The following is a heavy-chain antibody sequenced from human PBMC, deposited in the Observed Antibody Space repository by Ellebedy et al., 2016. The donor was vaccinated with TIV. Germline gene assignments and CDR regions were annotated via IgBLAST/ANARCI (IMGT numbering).Heavy chain of an antibody. CDR3: ARVSGSYYKSSSGAYFDN. V-gene: IGHV1-18*01. CDR1: GYNFSSYG. CDR2: ISSYNGDT. D-gene: IGHD1-26*01. Sequence: AASVKVSCKASGYNFSSYGITGVRQAPGQGLEWMGWISSYNGDTNYAQKLQGRVTMTTDTSTSTAYMELRSLRSDDTALYYCARVSGSYYKSSSGAYFDNWGQGTLVTVSS. J-gene: IGHJ4*02.